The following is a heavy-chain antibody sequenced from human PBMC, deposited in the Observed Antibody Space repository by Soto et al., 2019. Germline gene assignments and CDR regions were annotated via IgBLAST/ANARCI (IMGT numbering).Heavy chain of an antibody. CDR3: ARGRGRYCSGGSCYSGGYYYYYMDV. J-gene: IGHJ6*03. CDR1: GGSFSGYY. D-gene: IGHD2-15*01. CDR2: INHSGST. Sequence: QVQLQQWGAGLLKPSETLSLTCAVYGGSFSGYYWSWIRQPPGKGLEWIGEINHSGSTNYNPSLKSRVTISVDTSKNQFSLKLSSVTAADTAVYYCARGRGRYCSGGSCYSGGYYYYYMDVWGKGTTVTVSS. V-gene: IGHV4-34*01.